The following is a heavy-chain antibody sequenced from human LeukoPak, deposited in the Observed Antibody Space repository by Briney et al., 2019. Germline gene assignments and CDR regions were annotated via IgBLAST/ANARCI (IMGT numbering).Heavy chain of an antibody. CDR3: ASISYGPLDY. CDR1: GGSISGSSYY. V-gene: IGHV4-39*01. Sequence: SETLSLTCTVSGGSISGSSYYWGWIRQPPGKGLEWIGSIYYSGSTYYNPSLKSRVTISVDTSKNQFSLKLSSVTAADTAVYYCASISYGPLDYWGQGTLVTVSS. CDR2: IYYSGST. J-gene: IGHJ4*02. D-gene: IGHD5-18*01.